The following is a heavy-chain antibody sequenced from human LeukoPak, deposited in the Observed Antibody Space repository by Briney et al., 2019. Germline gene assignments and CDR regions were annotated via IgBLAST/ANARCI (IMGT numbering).Heavy chain of an antibody. D-gene: IGHD3-22*01. J-gene: IGHJ4*02. CDR3: ATGGTYYYSH. CDR2: AYGDRSSQ. V-gene: IGHV3-30*04. Sequence: PGGSLRLSCAASGFTFSSYAMHWVRQAPGKGLEWVAVAYGDRSSQYYADSVKGRFTVSKDIAKSTLYVQMNSLRAEDTAVYYCATGGTYYYSHWGQGTLVTVSS. CDR1: GFTFSSYA.